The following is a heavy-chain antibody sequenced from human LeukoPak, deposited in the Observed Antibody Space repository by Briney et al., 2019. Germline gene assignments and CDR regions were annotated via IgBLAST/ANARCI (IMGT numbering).Heavy chain of an antibody. V-gene: IGHV1-2*02. CDR2: INPNSGGT. CDR3: ASVFTYYYDSSGYQVFDY. J-gene: IGHJ4*02. D-gene: IGHD3-22*01. Sequence: ASVKVSCEASGYTFTGYYMHWVRQAPGQGLEWMGWINPNSGGTNYAQKFQGRVTMTRDTSISTAYMELSRLRSDDTAVYYCASVFTYYYDSSGYQVFDYWGQGTLVTVSS. CDR1: GYTFTGYY.